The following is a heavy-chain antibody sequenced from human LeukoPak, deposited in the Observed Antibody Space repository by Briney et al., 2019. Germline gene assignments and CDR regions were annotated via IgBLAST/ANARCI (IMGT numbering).Heavy chain of an antibody. V-gene: IGHV3-48*03. CDR3: ARGLRATYCSGGSCYSAVHWFDP. Sequence: PGGSLRLSCAISGFTFSTYEMNWVRQAPGKGREWVSYISSSGSTIYYADSVKGRFTISRDNAKNSLYLQMNSLRAEDTAVYYCARGLRATYCSGGSCYSAVHWFDPWGQGTLVTVSS. D-gene: IGHD2-15*01. CDR1: GFTFSTYE. J-gene: IGHJ5*02. CDR2: ISSSGSTI.